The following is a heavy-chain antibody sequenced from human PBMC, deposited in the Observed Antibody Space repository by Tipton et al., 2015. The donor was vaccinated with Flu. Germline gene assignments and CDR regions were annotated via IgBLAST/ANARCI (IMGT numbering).Heavy chain of an antibody. CDR2: IYMGGRT. V-gene: IGHV4-39*07. D-gene: IGHD1-26*01. Sequence: GLVKPSETLSLTCSVSGGSISSNSHYWGWIRQPPGKGLEWIGRIYMGGRTNYNPSLKSRVTMSLDLFKNQISLRLSSVTAADTAVYHCARDPTVGAVRGYFDYWGQGTLVTVSS. J-gene: IGHJ4*02. CDR3: ARDPTVGAVRGYFDY. CDR1: GGSISSNSHY.